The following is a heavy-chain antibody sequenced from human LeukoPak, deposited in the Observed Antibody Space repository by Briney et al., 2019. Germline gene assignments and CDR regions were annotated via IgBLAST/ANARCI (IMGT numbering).Heavy chain of an antibody. CDR2: ISGSGGGT. CDR1: GFTFSTYA. Sequence: GGSLRLSCAASGFTFSTYAMSWVRQAAGKGLEWVSLISGSGGGTYYADSVKGRFTISRDNSKNTLYLQLNSLRVEDTAVYYCAKEGYCSSTSCYLYYMDVWGKGTTVTVSS. CDR3: AKEGYCSSTSCYLYYMDV. V-gene: IGHV3-23*01. D-gene: IGHD2-2*01. J-gene: IGHJ6*03.